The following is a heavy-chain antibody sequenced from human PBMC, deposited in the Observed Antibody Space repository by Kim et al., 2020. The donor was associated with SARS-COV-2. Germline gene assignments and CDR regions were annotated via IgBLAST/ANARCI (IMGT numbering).Heavy chain of an antibody. D-gene: IGHD4-17*01. Sequence: ADTEKGQFTISGDNAKNSLYMQMNSLRAEDTAVYYCARVGNDYGDYVFDYWGQGTLVTVSS. CDR3: ARVGNDYGDYVFDY. V-gene: IGHV3-11*01. J-gene: IGHJ4*02.